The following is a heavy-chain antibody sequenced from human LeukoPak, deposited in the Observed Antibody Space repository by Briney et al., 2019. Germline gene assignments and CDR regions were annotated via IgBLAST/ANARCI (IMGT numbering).Heavy chain of an antibody. V-gene: IGHV4-39*01. J-gene: IGHJ6*03. CDR2: IYYSGST. CDR1: GGSVSSSRYY. D-gene: IGHD5-18*01. CDR3: ARSGPVASYHYFMDV. Sequence: SETLSLTCAVSGGSVSSSRYYWGWIRQPPGKGLEWIGSIYYSGSTKYNTSLMSRVTISVDTSNNQFSLNLTSVTAADTAVYYCARSGPVASYHYFMDVWGKGTAVTVS.